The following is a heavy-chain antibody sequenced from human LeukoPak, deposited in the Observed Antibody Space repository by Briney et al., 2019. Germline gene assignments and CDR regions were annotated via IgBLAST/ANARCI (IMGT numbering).Heavy chain of an antibody. CDR3: ARDGVYCSNGICYQKYYFDY. CDR1: GGSFSGYY. J-gene: IGHJ4*02. CDR2: INHSGST. D-gene: IGHD2-8*01. V-gene: IGHV4-34*01. Sequence: SETLSLTCAVYGGSFSGYYWSWIRQPPGKGLEWIGEINHSGSTNYNPSLKSRVTISVDTSKNQFSLKLSSVTAADTAVYYCARDGVYCSNGICYQKYYFDYWGQGTLVTVSS.